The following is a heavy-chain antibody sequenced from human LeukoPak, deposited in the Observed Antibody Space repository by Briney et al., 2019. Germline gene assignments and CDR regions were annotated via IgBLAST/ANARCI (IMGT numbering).Heavy chain of an antibody. CDR1: GGSISSSSYY. J-gene: IGHJ6*03. V-gene: IGHV4-61*01. CDR3: ARTEESGYSYRYFGYYYYMDV. D-gene: IGHD5-18*01. Sequence: SETLSLTCTVSGGSISSSSYYWSWIRQPPGKGLEWIGYIYYSGSTHYNPSLKSRVTISVDTSKNQFSLKLSSVTAADTAVYYCARTEESGYSYRYFGYYYYMDVWGKGTTVTVSS. CDR2: IYYSGST.